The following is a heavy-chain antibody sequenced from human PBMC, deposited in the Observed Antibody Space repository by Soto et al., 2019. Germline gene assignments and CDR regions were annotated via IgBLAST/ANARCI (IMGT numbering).Heavy chain of an antibody. D-gene: IGHD3-22*01. CDR2: ISAYNGNT. CDR1: GYTFTSYG. J-gene: IGHJ3*02. V-gene: IGHV1-18*04. CDR3: ARPQGGRYYDSRALDAFDI. Sequence: ASVKVSCKASGYTFTSYGISWVRQAPGQGLECMGWISAYNGNTNYAQKLQGRVTMTTDTSTSTAYMELRSLRSDDTAVYYCARPQGGRYYDSRALDAFDIWGQGTMVTVSS.